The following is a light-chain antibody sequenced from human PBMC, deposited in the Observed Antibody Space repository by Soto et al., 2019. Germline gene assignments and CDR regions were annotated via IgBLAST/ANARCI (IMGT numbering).Light chain of an antibody. Sequence: QSVLTQPPSASGTPGQRVTISCSGSSSNIGTNYVYWYQQLPGAAPKLLIYRSNQRPSGVPDRFSGAKSGTSASLAISGLRSEDEADYYCAAWDDSLSGPLFVFATGTKLTVL. CDR3: AAWDDSLSGPLFV. J-gene: IGLJ1*01. V-gene: IGLV1-47*01. CDR1: SSNIGTNY. CDR2: RSN.